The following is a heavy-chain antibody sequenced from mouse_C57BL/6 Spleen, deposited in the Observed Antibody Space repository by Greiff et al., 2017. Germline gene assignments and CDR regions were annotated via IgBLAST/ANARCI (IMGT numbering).Heavy chain of an antibody. CDR2: INPNNGGT. CDR3: ARSGPYYYGSSAWFAY. CDR1: GYTFTDYN. Sequence: EVHLVESGPELVKPGASVKIPCKASGYTFTDYNMDWVKQSHGKSLEWIGDINPNNGGTIYNQKFKGKATLTVDKSSSTAYMELRSLTSEDTAVYYCARSGPYYYGSSAWFAYWGQGTLVTVSA. V-gene: IGHV1-18*01. D-gene: IGHD1-1*01. J-gene: IGHJ3*01.